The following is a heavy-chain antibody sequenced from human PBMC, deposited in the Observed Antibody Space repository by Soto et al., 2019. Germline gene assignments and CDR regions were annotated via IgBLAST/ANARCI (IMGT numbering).Heavy chain of an antibody. CDR3: ARPRGPMTTVTSGNWFDP. J-gene: IGHJ5*02. Sequence: TSETLSLTCTVSGGSISSSSYYWGWIRQPPGKGLEWIGSIYYSGSTYYNPSLKSRVTISVDTSKNQFSLKLSSVTAADTAVYYCARPRGPMTTVTSGNWFDPWGQGTLVTVSS. D-gene: IGHD4-17*01. CDR2: IYYSGST. CDR1: GGSISSSSYY. V-gene: IGHV4-39*01.